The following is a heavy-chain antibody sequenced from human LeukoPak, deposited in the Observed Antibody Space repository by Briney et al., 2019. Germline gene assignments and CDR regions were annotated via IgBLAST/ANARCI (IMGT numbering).Heavy chain of an antibody. CDR3: ASWRSSGQFDY. V-gene: IGHV4-39*01. Sequence: PSETLSLTCTVSGGSISSSSYYWGWIRQPPGKGLEWIGSIYYSGSTYYNPSLKSRVTISVDTSKNQFSLKLSSVTAADTAVYYCASWRSSGQFDYWGQGTLVTVSS. D-gene: IGHD6-19*01. CDR2: IYYSGST. J-gene: IGHJ4*02. CDR1: GGSISSSSYY.